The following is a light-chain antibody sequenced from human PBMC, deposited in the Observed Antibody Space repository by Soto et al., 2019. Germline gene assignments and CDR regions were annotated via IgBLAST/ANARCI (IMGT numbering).Light chain of an antibody. V-gene: IGKV1-5*03. Sequence: DIQMTQSPSTQSASVGDRVTIACRASQSISTWLAWYQQKPGKAPKLLIYKASILESGVPSRFSGSGSATEFTLTISSLQLEDFASYYCQQYETFPLTFGGGTKVEIK. CDR1: QSISTW. J-gene: IGKJ4*01. CDR2: KAS. CDR3: QQYETFPLT.